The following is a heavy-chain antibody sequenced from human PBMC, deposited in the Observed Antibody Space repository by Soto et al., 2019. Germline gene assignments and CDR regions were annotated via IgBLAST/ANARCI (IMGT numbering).Heavy chain of an antibody. Sequence: EVQLVESGGGLVQPGRSLRLSCTASGFTFGDYAMSWFRQAPGKGLEWVGFIRSKAYGGTTEYAASVKGRFTISRDDSKSIAYLQMNSLKTEDTAVYYCTRDWSRPLKVVAYWGQGTLVTVSS. D-gene: IGHD2-15*01. CDR2: IRSKAYGGTT. CDR1: GFTFGDYA. CDR3: TRDWSRPLKVVAY. J-gene: IGHJ4*02. V-gene: IGHV3-49*03.